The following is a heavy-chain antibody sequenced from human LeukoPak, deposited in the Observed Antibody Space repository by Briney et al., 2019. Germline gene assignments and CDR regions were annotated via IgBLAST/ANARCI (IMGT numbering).Heavy chain of an antibody. D-gene: IGHD3-22*01. CDR3: ALVLTSGYLADY. J-gene: IGHJ4*02. CDR1: GSIFINYR. CDR2: IDPSDSYT. V-gene: IGHV5-10-1*01. Sequence: PGTPLQICSNCSGSIFINYRISWVRQLPGKGLEWMGRIDPSDSYTNYSPSFQGHVTLSADKSISTAYLQWTNLKASDTAMYYCALVLTSGYLADYWGQGTLVTVSS.